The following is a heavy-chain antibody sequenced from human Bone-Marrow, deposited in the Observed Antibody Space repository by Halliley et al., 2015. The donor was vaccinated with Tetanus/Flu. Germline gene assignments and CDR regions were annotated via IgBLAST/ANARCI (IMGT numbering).Heavy chain of an antibody. Sequence: GLVKPSETLSLTCTVSGGSISSDYWSWIRQPPGKGLEWIGYIYYSGSTDYNSSLKSRVTISLDTSKHQFSLKVRSVTAADTAVYYCARAGSSGWLDSWGQGALATVSS. J-gene: IGHJ4*02. CDR1: GGSISSDY. D-gene: IGHD6-19*01. CDR3: ARAGSSGWLDS. V-gene: IGHV4-59*01. CDR2: IYYSGST.